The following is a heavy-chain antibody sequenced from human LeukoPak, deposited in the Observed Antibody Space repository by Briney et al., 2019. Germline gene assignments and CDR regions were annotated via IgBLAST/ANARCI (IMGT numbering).Heavy chain of an antibody. J-gene: IGHJ3*02. V-gene: IGHV3-30*02. CDR2: IRYDGSNK. CDR3: GKDHARYDAFDI. CDR1: GFTFSSYG. Sequence: PGGSLRLSCAASGFTFSSYGMHWVRQAPGKGLEWVAFIRYDGSNKYYADSVRGRFTISRDNSKNTLYLQMNSLRAEDTAVYYWGKDHARYDAFDIWGQGTMVTVSS.